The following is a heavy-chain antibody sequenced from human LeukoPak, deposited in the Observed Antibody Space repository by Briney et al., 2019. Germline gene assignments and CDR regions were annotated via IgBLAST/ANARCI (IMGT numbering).Heavy chain of an antibody. D-gene: IGHD3-3*01. V-gene: IGHV1-69*13. Sequence: GASVKVSCKASGGTFSSYAISWVRQAPGQGLEWMGGIIPIFGTANYAQKFQGRVTITGDESTSTAYMELSSLRSEDTAVYYCAREYLGGHDFWSGYSDYWGQGTLVTVSS. CDR2: IIPIFGTA. CDR3: AREYLGGHDFWSGYSDY. J-gene: IGHJ4*02. CDR1: GGTFSSYA.